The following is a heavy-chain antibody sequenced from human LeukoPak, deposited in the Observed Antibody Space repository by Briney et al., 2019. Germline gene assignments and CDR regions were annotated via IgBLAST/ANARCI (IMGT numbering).Heavy chain of an antibody. Sequence: GGSLSLSCAASGFTFDDYGMSWVRQAPGKGLEWVSGINWNGGSTGYADSVKGRFTISRDNAKNSLYLQMNCLRAKDTALYNCAREGVVDLACIIFWFYYWGKGTLVTVSS. CDR2: INWNGGST. CDR3: AREGVVDLACIIFWFYY. J-gene: IGHJ4*02. D-gene: IGHD2-2*01. V-gene: IGHV3-20*01. CDR1: GFTFDDYG.